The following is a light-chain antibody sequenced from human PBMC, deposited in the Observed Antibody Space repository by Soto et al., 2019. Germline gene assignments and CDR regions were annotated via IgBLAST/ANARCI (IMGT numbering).Light chain of an antibody. Sequence: QSVLTQPASVSGSPGQSITISCTGTSSDVGAYNYVSWYQQQPGKAPKLMIYEVSNRPSGVSNRFSGSKSGNTASLTISGLQAEDEADYYCSSKTSSSTLVVVFGGGTKVTVL. CDR1: SSDVGAYNY. CDR3: SSKTSSSTLVVV. CDR2: EVS. V-gene: IGLV2-14*01. J-gene: IGLJ2*01.